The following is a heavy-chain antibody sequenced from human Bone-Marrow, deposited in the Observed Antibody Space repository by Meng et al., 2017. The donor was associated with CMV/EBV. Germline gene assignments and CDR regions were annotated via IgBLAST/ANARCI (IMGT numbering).Heavy chain of an antibody. CDR2: IRGTGDYT. CDR3: ARGMRSTYYEYYYGLDV. D-gene: IGHD3-3*01. Sequence: GGSLRLSCSASGFTFRSYAMSWVRQAPGKGLEWVSTIRGTGDYTYNADSVKGRFSISRDNYKNTLYLEMNSLRADDTAVYYCARGMRSTYYEYYYGLDVWGQGTTVTVSS. J-gene: IGHJ6*02. CDR1: GFTFRSYA. V-gene: IGHV3-23*01.